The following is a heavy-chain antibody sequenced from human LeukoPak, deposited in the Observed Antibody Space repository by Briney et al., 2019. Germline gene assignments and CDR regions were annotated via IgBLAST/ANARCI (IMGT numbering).Heavy chain of an antibody. CDR1: GGSFNDYY. D-gene: IGHD3-16*01. CDR2: INHGGHT. CDR3: ASGMGVFDY. V-gene: IGHV4-34*01. J-gene: IGHJ4*02. Sequence: SETLSLTCAVSGGSFNDYYWSRIRQSPGKGLEWIGEINHGGHTNYNPSLKSRVTISVDTSKNQFSLKLSSVTAADTAVYYCASGMGVFDYWGQGTLVTVSS.